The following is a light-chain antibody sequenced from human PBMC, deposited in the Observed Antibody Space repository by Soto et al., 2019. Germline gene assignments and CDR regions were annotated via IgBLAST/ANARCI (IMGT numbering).Light chain of an antibody. CDR1: QSVSSN. V-gene: IGKV3-15*01. CDR2: GTS. CDR3: QQYNNWPRT. Sequence: EIVMTQSPATLSVSPGERATLSCRASQSVSSNLAWYQQKPGQAPRLLIYGTSTRATGIPARFSGSGSGTDFTLTISSLQFEDFAVYYCQQYNNWPRTFGQGTTVDIK. J-gene: IGKJ1*01.